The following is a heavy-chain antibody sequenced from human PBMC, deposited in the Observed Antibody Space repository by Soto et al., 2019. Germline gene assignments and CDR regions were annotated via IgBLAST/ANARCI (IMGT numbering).Heavy chain of an antibody. J-gene: IGHJ4*02. CDR1: GFTFSSYS. CDR2: ISSSSSYI. V-gene: IGHV3-21*01. CDR3: ARDPSSSYYFDY. D-gene: IGHD6-6*01. Sequence: GGSLRLSCAASGFTFSSYSMNWVRQAPGKGLEWVSSISSSSSYIYYADSVKGRFTISRDNAKNSLYLQMNSLRAEDTAVYYCARDPSSSYYFDYWGQGTLVTVSS.